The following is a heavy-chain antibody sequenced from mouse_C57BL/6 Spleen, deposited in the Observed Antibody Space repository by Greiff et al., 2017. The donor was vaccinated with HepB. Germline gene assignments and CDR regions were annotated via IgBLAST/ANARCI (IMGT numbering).Heavy chain of an antibody. Sequence: QVQLKQPGAELVKPGASVKLSCKASGYTFTSYWMQWVKQRPGQGLEWIGEIDPSDSYTNYNQKFKGKATLTVDTSSSTAYMQLSSLTSEDAAVYYCARDYYGRSYNAVDYWGQGTSVTVSS. D-gene: IGHD1-1*01. CDR3: ARDYYGRSYNAVDY. V-gene: IGHV1-50*01. CDR1: GYTFTSYW. J-gene: IGHJ4*01. CDR2: IDPSDSYT.